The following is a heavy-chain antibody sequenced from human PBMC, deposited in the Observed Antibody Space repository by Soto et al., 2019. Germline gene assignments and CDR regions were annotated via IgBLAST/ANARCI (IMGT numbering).Heavy chain of an antibody. Sequence: VQLVQSGAEVKKPGSSVKVSCKASGGTFSSYAISWVRQAPGQGLEWMGGIIPIFGTANYAQKFQGRVTITADKSTSTAYMELSSLRSEDTAVYYCARNMGYCSSTSCYTGGWFDPWGQGTLVTVSS. D-gene: IGHD2-2*02. J-gene: IGHJ5*02. CDR1: GGTFSSYA. CDR3: ARNMGYCSSTSCYTGGWFDP. V-gene: IGHV1-69*06. CDR2: IIPIFGTA.